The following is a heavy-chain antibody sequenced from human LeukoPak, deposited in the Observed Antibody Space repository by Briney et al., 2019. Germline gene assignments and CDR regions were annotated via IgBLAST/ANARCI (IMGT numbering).Heavy chain of an antibody. V-gene: IGHV4-34*01. D-gene: IGHD1-14*01. J-gene: IGHJ4*02. CDR3: ARGRTNRLGY. Sequence: SETLSLTCAVYGVSFSDYYWSYIRQPPGKGLEWIGEINHSGSANYNPSLKSRVTMFADTSKKQFSLKLNSVTAADTAVYYCARGRTNRLGYWGRGTLVVVSS. CDR1: GVSFSDYY. CDR2: INHSGSA.